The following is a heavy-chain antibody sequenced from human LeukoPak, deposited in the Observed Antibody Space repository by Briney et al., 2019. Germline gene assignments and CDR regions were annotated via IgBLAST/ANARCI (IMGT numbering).Heavy chain of an antibody. CDR2: INPNSGGT. J-gene: IGHJ5*02. V-gene: IGHV1-2*02. CDR1: GYTFTGYY. D-gene: IGHD2-21*02. Sequence: GASVKVSCKASGYTFTGYYMHWVRQAPGQGLEWMGWINPNSGGTNYAQKFQGRVTMTRDTSISTAYMELSRLRPDDTAVYYCASAYCGGDCSSYNWFDPWGQGTLVTVSS. CDR3: ASAYCGGDCSSYNWFDP.